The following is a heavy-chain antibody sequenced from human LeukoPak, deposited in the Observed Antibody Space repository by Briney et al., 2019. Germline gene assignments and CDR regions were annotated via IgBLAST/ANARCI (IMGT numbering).Heavy chain of an antibody. V-gene: IGHV4-59*08. CDR1: GGSIGTYY. CDR3: ARHIGGGIEDMDV. D-gene: IGHD3-16*02. CDR2: IYVTGST. J-gene: IGHJ6*03. Sequence: PSETLSLTCTVSGGSIGTYYWSWIRQSPGKGLEWIGYIYVTGSTRYNPYLQSRVTISVDTSRNQFFLKMSSVTAADTVVYYCARHIGGGIEDMDVWGKGTKVTVSS.